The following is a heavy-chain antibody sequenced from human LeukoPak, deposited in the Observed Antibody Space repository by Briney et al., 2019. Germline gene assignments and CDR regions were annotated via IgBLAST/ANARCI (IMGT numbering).Heavy chain of an antibody. CDR3: ATQRGSYLWGTDFDY. J-gene: IGHJ4*02. D-gene: IGHD3-16*01. CDR1: GYTFTGYY. Sequence: ASVKVSCKASGYTFTGYYMHWVRQAPAQGLEWMGWINLNSGDKKYSQKFQGRVTMTRDTSISTAYMELSRLRSGDTAVYYCATQRGSYLWGTDFDYWGQGTLVTVSS. V-gene: IGHV1-2*02. CDR2: INLNSGDK.